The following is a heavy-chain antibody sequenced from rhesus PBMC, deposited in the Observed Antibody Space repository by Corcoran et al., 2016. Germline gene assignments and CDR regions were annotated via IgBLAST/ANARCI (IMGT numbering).Heavy chain of an antibody. CDR1: GASFTSDW. CDR2: INGDSGKT. Sequence: QVQLQESGPGLVKPSETLSLTCTASGASFTSDWWSWLRQSPGKGLEWLGEINGDSGKTNYHPSFKSRITISKDASKNQFSLNLNSVTAADTAMYYCTRAPSGWGAAYWGQGVLVTVSS. CDR3: TRAPSGWGAAY. D-gene: IGHD2-21*01. V-gene: IGHV4-80*01. J-gene: IGHJ4*01.